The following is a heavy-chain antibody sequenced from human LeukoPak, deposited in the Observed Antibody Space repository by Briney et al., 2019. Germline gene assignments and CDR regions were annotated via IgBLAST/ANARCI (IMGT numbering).Heavy chain of an antibody. Sequence: PGGSLRLSCAASGFTFSSYWMHWVRQAPGKGLVWVSRINTDGSSTSYADSVKGRFTISRDNAKNTLYLQMNSLRAEDTAVYYCARDRIGRIAAAGTPLDAFDIWGQGTMVTVSS. J-gene: IGHJ3*02. D-gene: IGHD6-13*01. V-gene: IGHV3-74*01. CDR3: ARDRIGRIAAAGTPLDAFDI. CDR1: GFTFSSYW. CDR2: INTDGSST.